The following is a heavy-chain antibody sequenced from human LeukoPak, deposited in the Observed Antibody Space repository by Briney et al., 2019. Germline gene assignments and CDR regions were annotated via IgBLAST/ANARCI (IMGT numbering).Heavy chain of an antibody. CDR1: GDSIINSY. J-gene: IGHJ4*02. CDR3: AREETEGGYFL. CDR2: IYSSGST. Sequence: SETLSLTCTVSGDSIINSYWSWIRQPAGKGLEWIGRIYSSGSTIYNPSLKSRVTMSVDTSKNHFSLKLSSVTAADTAVYFCAREETEGGYFLWGQGILVTVSS. V-gene: IGHV4-4*07. D-gene: IGHD5-12*01.